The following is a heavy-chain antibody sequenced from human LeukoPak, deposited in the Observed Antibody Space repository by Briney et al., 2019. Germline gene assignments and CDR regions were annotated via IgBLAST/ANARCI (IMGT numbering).Heavy chain of an antibody. CDR2: ISGSGGST. Sequence: GGSLRLSXAASGFTFSSYAMSWVRQAPGKGLEWVSAISGSGGSTYYADSVKGRFTISRDNSKNTLYLQMNSLRAEDTAVYYCAIDRTVVVVAATLFYWGQGTLVTVSS. J-gene: IGHJ4*02. CDR3: AIDRTVVVVAATLFY. CDR1: GFTFSSYA. V-gene: IGHV3-23*01. D-gene: IGHD2-15*01.